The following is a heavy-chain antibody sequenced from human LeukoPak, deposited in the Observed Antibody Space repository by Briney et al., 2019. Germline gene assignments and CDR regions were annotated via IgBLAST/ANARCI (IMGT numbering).Heavy chain of an antibody. V-gene: IGHV1-2*02. CDR3: AREGDLGGDGYFDY. Sequence: ASVKVSCKASGYTFIAYYMFWVRQAPGQGLEWMGWINPNSGGTNYAQKFQGRVTMTRDTSISTAYMELSRLRSDDTAVYYCAREGDLGGDGYFDYWGQGTLVTVSS. CDR1: GYTFIAYY. CDR2: INPNSGGT. J-gene: IGHJ4*02. D-gene: IGHD3-10*01.